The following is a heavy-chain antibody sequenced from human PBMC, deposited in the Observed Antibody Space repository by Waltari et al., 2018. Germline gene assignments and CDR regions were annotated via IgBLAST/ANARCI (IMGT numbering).Heavy chain of an antibody. Sequence: QLQLVQSGAGVKKPGASVNVSCRASGYTFANFHIHWGRPAPGHGLEWMGKINPSGGSAGYPQKFQGRITMTRDTSTGTVYMELSSLTSEDTAVYFCARVPPGPYYFDHWGQEPWSLSPQ. V-gene: IGHV1-46*01. CDR3: ARVPPGPYYFDH. J-gene: IGHJ4*01. CDR1: GYTFANFH. CDR2: INPSGGSA.